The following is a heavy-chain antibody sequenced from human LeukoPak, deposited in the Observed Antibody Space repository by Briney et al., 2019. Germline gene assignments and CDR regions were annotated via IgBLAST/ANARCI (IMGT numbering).Heavy chain of an antibody. CDR1: GFTFTSYS. V-gene: IGHV3-23*01. J-gene: IGHJ4*02. CDR3: AKGGKWDVTPFDY. CDR2: ISGGGGST. Sequence: GGSLRLSCAASGFTFTSYSMNWVRQAPGKGLEWVSTISGGGGSTYYADSVKGRFSISRDNSKNTLYLQVNSLRAEDTAVYYCAKGGKWDVTPFDYWGQGTLVTVSS. D-gene: IGHD1-26*01.